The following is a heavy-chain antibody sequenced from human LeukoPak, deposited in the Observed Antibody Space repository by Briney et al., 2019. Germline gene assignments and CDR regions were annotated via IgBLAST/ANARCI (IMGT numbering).Heavy chain of an antibody. CDR3: ARASSSSWYWIFFPYYFDY. J-gene: IGHJ4*02. CDR1: GFTFSSYA. CDR2: ISYDGSNK. D-gene: IGHD6-13*01. Sequence: GGSLRLSCAASGFTFSSYAMHWVRQAPGKGLEWVAVISYDGSNKYYADSVKGRFTISRDNSKNTLYLQMNSLRAEDTAVYYCARASSSSWYWIFFPYYFDYWGQGTLVTVSS. V-gene: IGHV3-30-3*01.